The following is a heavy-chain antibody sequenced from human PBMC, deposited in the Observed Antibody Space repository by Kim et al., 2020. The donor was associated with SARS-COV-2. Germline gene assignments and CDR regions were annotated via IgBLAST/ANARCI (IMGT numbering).Heavy chain of an antibody. CDR3: ARDRGSSSSYYNDY. J-gene: IGHJ4*02. Sequence: GGSLRLSCAASGFTLRDYSMNWVRQAPGRGLEWVSSISSTSSYVYYADSVKGRFTISRDNAKNSLYLQMSSLRAEDTAVYYCARDRGSSSSYYNDYWGQGTLVTVSS. CDR2: ISSTSSYV. D-gene: IGHD6-13*01. CDR1: GFTLRDYS. V-gene: IGHV3-21*01.